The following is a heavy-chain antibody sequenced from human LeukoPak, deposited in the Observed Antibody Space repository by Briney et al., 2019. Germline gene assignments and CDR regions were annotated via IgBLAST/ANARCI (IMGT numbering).Heavy chain of an antibody. J-gene: IGHJ6*03. CDR3: ARGAPRLIAHFYYYYYMDV. CDR2: INHSGST. Sequence: GSLRLSCAASGFTFSSYEMNWIRQPPGKGLEWIGEINHSGSTNYNPSPKSRVTISVDTSKNQFSLKLSSVTAADTAVYYCARGAPRLIAHFYYYYYMDVWGKGTTVTVSS. V-gene: IGHV4-34*01. CDR1: GFTFSSYE. D-gene: IGHD2-21*01.